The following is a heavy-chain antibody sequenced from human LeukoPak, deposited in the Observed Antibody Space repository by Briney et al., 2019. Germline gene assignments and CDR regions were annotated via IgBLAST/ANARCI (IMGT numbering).Heavy chain of an antibody. Sequence: GGSLRLSCAASGFTFSIHSMNWVRQAPGKGLEWVSSISSSSSYIYYADSVKGRFTISRDNAKNSLYLQMNSLRAEDTAVYYCARDIQWLVPGYWGQGTLVTVSS. CDR2: ISSSSSYI. CDR3: ARDIQWLVPGY. CDR1: GFTFSIHS. V-gene: IGHV3-21*01. J-gene: IGHJ4*02. D-gene: IGHD6-19*01.